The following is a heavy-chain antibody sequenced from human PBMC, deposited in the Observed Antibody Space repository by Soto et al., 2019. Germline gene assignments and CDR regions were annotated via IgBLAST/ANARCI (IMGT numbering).Heavy chain of an antibody. D-gene: IGHD5-12*01. V-gene: IGHV4-59*01. CDR1: GGSISSYY. J-gene: IGHJ3*02. CDR2: IYYSGST. Sequence: SETLSLTCTVSGGSISSYYWSWIRQPPGKGLEWIGYIYYSGSTNYNPSLKSRVTISVDTSKNQFSLKLSSVTATDTAVYYCARDAGSGYDNAFNIWGQGTMVTVSS. CDR3: ARDAGSGYDNAFNI.